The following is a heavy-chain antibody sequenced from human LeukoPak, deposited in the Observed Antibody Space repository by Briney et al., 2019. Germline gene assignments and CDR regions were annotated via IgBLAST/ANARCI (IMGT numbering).Heavy chain of an antibody. CDR2: IIPIFGTA. D-gene: IGHD3-9*01. Sequence: GASVKVSCKASGYTFTSYGISWVRQAPGQGLEWMGGIIPIFGTANYAQKFQGRVTITADKSTSTAYMELSSLRSEDTAVYYCARGPYYDTAGRFDYWGQGTLVTVSS. V-gene: IGHV1-69*06. CDR1: GYTFTSYG. J-gene: IGHJ4*02. CDR3: ARGPYYDTAGRFDY.